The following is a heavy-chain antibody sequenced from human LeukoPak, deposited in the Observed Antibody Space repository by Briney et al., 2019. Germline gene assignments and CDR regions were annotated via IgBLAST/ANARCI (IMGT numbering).Heavy chain of an antibody. CDR3: ARSNADKALATDWFDP. CDR1: GDSISSSSHY. CDR2: IYYSGNT. V-gene: IGHV4-39*07. D-gene: IGHD5-18*01. J-gene: IGHJ5*02. Sequence: SETLSLTCTVSGDSISSSSHYWGWIRQPPGKGLEWIGSIYYSGNTYYNSSLKSRGTISIDRSKNQFSLKLSSVTAADTAVYYCARSNADKALATDWFDPWGQGTLVTVSS.